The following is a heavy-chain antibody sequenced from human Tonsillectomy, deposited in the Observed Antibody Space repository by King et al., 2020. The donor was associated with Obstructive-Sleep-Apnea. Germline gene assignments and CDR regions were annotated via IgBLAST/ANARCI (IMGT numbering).Heavy chain of an antibody. Sequence: VQLQESGPGLVKPSQTLSLTCTVSGGSISSVGYYWSWIRQHPGQGLEWIGYIYYSGSTYYNPSLKSRFTISVDTNKNQFSLMLSSVTAADTVEYYCARDRYWGGDCFTYYYCYGMDVWGQGTTVTVSS. CDR1: GGSISSVGYY. CDR3: ARDRYWGGDCFTYYYCYGMDV. D-gene: IGHD2-21*02. J-gene: IGHJ6*02. CDR2: IYYSGST. V-gene: IGHV4-31*03.